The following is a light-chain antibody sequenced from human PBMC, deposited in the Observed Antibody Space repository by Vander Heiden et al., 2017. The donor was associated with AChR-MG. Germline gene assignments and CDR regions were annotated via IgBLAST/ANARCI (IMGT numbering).Light chain of an antibody. Sequence: EIVLTQSPATLSLSPGERATLSCRASQSVSSYLAWYQQKPGQAPRLLIYDASNRATGIKARFSGSGYGTDFNLTISSLEPEDSAVYYCQQRSNGPPLFTFGHRTKVDIK. CDR3: QQRSNGPPLFT. CDR1: QSVSSY. J-gene: IGKJ3*01. V-gene: IGKV3-11*01. CDR2: DAS.